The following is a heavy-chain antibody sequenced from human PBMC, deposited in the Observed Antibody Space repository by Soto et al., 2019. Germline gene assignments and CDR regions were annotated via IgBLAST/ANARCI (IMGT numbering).Heavy chain of an antibody. V-gene: IGHV3-13*05. J-gene: IGHJ6*02. CDR1: GFTFRNYD. CDR2: ISAAGDP. Sequence: EVQLVESAGGLVQPGGSLRLSCEASGFTFRNYDMHWVRQGTGKGLEWVSGISAAGDPDYADSVEGRFTISRENAHNSFFLQMNSLRVGDTAVYYCARTDRDFYGLDVWGQGTTVIVSS. CDR3: ARTDRDFYGLDV.